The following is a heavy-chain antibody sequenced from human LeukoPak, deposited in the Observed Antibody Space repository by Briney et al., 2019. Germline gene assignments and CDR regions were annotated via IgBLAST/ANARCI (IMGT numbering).Heavy chain of an antibody. V-gene: IGHV4-59*01. CDR1: GGSISSYY. J-gene: IGHJ3*02. CDR3: ASEGSSLPPNAFDI. D-gene: IGHD6-6*01. Sequence: SETLSLTCTVPGGSISSYYWSWIRQPPGKGLEWIGYIYYSGSTNYNPSLKSRVTISVDTSKNQFSLKLSSVAAADTAVYYCASEGSSLPPNAFDIWGQGTMVTVSS. CDR2: IYYSGST.